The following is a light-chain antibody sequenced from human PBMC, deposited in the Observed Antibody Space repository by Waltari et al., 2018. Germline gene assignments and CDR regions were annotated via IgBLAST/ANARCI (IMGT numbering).Light chain of an antibody. V-gene: IGKV1-39*01. CDR3: QQSSSTPQST. CDR1: QSISSY. CDR2: AAS. J-gene: IGKJ5*01. Sequence: DIQMTQSPSSMSASVGDRVTITCRASQSISSYLNWYQQKPGRAPKLLIYAASSLRSGGPSRFSGSRSGTYFTLTISSLQPEDFATYYCQQSSSTPQSTFGQGTRLEIK.